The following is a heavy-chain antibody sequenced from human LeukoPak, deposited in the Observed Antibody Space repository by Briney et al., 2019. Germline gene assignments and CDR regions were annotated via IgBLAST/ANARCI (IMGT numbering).Heavy chain of an antibody. D-gene: IGHD6-13*01. CDR1: GFTSSSYS. V-gene: IGHV3-21*01. J-gene: IGHJ5*02. CDR2: ISSSSSYI. Sequence: GGSLRLSCAASGFTSSSYSMNWVRQAPGKGLEWVSSISSSSSYIYYADSVKGRFTISRDNAKNSLYLQMNSLRAEDTAVYYCARDRGGSSWYEASWFDPWGQGTLVTVSS. CDR3: ARDRGGSSWYEASWFDP.